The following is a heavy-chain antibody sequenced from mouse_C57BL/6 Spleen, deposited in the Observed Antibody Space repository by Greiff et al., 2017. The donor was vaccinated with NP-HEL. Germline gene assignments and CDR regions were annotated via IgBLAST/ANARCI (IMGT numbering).Heavy chain of an antibody. Sequence: EVMLVESGGGLVQPKGSLKLSCAASGFSFNTYAMNWVRQAPGKGLEWVARIRSKSNNYATYYADSVKDRFTISRDDSESMLYLQMNNLKTEDTAMYYCVRHGYYLYYYAMDYWGQGTSVTVSS. V-gene: IGHV10-1*01. J-gene: IGHJ4*01. CDR3: VRHGYYLYYYAMDY. D-gene: IGHD2-3*01. CDR1: GFSFNTYA. CDR2: IRSKSNNYAT.